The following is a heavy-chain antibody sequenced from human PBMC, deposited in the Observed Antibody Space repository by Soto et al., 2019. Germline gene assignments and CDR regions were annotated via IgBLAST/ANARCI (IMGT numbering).Heavy chain of an antibody. CDR3: AKTQSQITYDYSSYFDY. J-gene: IGHJ4*02. V-gene: IGHV3-23*01. Sequence: GGSLRLSCAASGFTFSSYAMSWVRQAPGKGLEWVSAISGSGGSTYYADSVKGRFTISRDNSKNTLYLQMNSLRAEDTAVYYCAKTQSQITYDYSSYFDYWGQGTLVTVSS. CDR1: GFTFSSYA. CDR2: ISGSGGST. D-gene: IGHD4-4*01.